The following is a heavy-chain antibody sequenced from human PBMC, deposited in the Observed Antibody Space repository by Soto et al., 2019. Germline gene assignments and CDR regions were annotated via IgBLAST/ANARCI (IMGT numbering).Heavy chain of an antibody. V-gene: IGHV4-4*07. Sequence: QVQLQESGPGLVEPSETLSLTCTVSGDSMTNYYWSWIRQSADKGLEWIGRISATGTTTYIPSLKSRIALSVDTSKSQFALNLKFVTAADTAVYFCAIDQAGAADLWGQGTMVTVS. CDR3: AIDQAGAADL. J-gene: IGHJ3*01. D-gene: IGHD3-10*01. CDR2: ISATGTT. CDR1: GDSMTNYY.